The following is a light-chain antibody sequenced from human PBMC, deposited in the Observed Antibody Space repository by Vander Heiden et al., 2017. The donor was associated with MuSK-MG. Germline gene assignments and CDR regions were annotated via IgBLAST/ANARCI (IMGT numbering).Light chain of an antibody. CDR2: QES. V-gene: IGLV3-1*01. CDR1: KLGDKY. CDR3: QAWDSSVV. Sequence: SYELTPPPSVSVSPGQTASITCSGDKLGDKYACWYQQKPGQSPVLVIYQESKRPSGIPERFSGSNSGNTATLTISGTQAMDEADYYCQAWDSSVVFGGGTKLTVL. J-gene: IGLJ2*01.